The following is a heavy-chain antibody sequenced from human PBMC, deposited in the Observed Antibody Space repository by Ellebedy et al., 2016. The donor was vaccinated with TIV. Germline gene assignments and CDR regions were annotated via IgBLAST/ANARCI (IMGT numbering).Heavy chain of an antibody. V-gene: IGHV3-30-3*01. Sequence: GGSLRLXXAASGFTFSSYAMHWVRQAPGKGLEWVTVISTGGNNKYYADSVMGRFTISRDNSKNTLYLQMNSLKTEDTAVYYCTTIPGGNWGQGTLVTVSS. J-gene: IGHJ4*02. CDR3: TTIPGGN. CDR2: ISTGGNNK. D-gene: IGHD1-14*01. CDR1: GFTFSSYA.